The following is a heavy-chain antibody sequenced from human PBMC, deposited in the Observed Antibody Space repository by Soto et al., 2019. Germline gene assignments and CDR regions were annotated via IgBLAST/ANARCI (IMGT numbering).Heavy chain of an antibody. V-gene: IGHV5-10-1*01. D-gene: IGHD1-26*01. Sequence: HGESLKISCQGSGYSFTTYWISWVRQMPGKGLEWMGKIDPGDSSTNYGPSFRGHITISVDRSINTAHLQFSSLKAADTAVYYCARLEKWYYNYYGLDVWGQGTMVTVSS. CDR2: IDPGDSST. J-gene: IGHJ6*02. CDR1: GYSFTTYW. CDR3: ARLEKWYYNYYGLDV.